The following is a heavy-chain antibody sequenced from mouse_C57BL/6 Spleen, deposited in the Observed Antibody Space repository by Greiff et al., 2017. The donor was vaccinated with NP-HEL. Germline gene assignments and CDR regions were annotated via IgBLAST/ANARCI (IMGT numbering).Heavy chain of an antibody. CDR1: GYTFTSYW. D-gene: IGHD1-1*01. CDR3: ARAYYYGSSSYYFDY. J-gene: IGHJ2*01. Sequence: QVQLQQPGAELVRPGSSVKLSCKASGYTFTSYWMHWVKQRPIQGLEWIGNIDPSDSETPYNQKFKDKATLTVDKSSSTAYMQLSSLTSEDSAVYYCARAYYYGSSSYYFDYWGQGTTLTVSS. CDR2: IDPSDSET. V-gene: IGHV1-52*01.